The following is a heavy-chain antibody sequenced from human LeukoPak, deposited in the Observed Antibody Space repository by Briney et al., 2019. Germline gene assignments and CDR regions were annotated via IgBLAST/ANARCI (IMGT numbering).Heavy chain of an antibody. D-gene: IGHD3-3*01. CDR2: IYTSGSS. V-gene: IGHV4-61*02. J-gene: IGHJ4*02. Sequence: PSETLSLTCTVSGRSISSGSDYWSWIRQPAGKGLEWIGRIYTSGSSNYNPSLKSRVTISVDTSKNQVSLKLSSVTAADTAVYYCARDKWSGFDYWGQGTLVTVSS. CDR3: ARDKWSGFDY. CDR1: GRSISSGSDY.